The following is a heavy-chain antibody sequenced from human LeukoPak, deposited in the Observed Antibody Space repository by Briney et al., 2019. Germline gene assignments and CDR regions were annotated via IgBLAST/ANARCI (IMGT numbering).Heavy chain of an antibody. V-gene: IGHV3-15*05. CDR2: IKSKSYGATT. J-gene: IGHJ4*02. CDR3: ATDNGGESGFDY. D-gene: IGHD2-8*01. CDR1: GFTFSSYG. Sequence: PGGSLRLSCAASGFTFSSYGMHWVRQAPGKGLEWVGRIKSKSYGATTDYAAPVKGRFTISRDDSKNTLYLQMNSLKTEDTAVYYCATDNGGESGFDYWGQGTLVTVSS.